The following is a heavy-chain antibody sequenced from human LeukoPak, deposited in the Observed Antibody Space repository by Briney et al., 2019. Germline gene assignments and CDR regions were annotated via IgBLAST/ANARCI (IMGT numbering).Heavy chain of an antibody. CDR2: INWNGGST. J-gene: IGHJ4*02. V-gene: IGHV3-20*01. D-gene: IGHD6-13*01. CDR1: GFTFDDYG. Sequence: PGGSLRLSCAASGFTFDDYGMSWVRHAPGKGLEWVSGINWNGGSTGYADSVKGRFTISRDNAKNSLYLQMNSLRAEDTALYHCARGVAAAGPFDYWGQGTLVTVSS. CDR3: ARGVAAAGPFDY.